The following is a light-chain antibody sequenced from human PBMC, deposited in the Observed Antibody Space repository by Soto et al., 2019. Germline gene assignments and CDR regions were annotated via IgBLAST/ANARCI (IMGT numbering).Light chain of an antibody. CDR1: QSVSSNY. CDR2: GAS. J-gene: IGKJ2*01. V-gene: IGKV3-20*01. CDR3: QHYGRSAYT. Sequence: EIVLTRSPGTLSLSPGERATLYCRASQSVSSNYLAWYQQKPGQAPRLLIYGASSRATGIPDRFSGSGSGTDFTLTISRLEPEDFAVYYCQHYGRSAYTFGQGTTLEIK.